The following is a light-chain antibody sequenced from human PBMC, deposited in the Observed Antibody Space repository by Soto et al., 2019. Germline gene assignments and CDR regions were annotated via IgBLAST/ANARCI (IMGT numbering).Light chain of an antibody. V-gene: IGLV2-23*01. CDR3: CSSAPESTYV. J-gene: IGLJ1*01. CDR2: KGT. Sequence: QSVLAHPASVSGSPGQSVTISCTGTSSDVGAYNSVSWYQQHPDKAPQLMIYKGTQRPSGVSNRFSGSTSGNAASLTISGLQAGDEADYFCCSSAPESTYVFGTGTKVTVL. CDR1: SSDVGAYNS.